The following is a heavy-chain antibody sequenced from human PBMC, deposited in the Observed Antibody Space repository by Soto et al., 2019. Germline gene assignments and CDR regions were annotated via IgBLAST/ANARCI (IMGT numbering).Heavy chain of an antibody. CDR2: IPYDGSNK. CDR1: GFTFSSYG. D-gene: IGHD2-15*01. V-gene: IGHV3-30*18. Sequence: QVQLVESGGGVVQPGRSLRLSCAASGFTFSSYGMHWVRQAPGKGLEWVAVIPYDGSNKYYADSVKGRFTISRDNSKNTLYLQMNSLRAEDTAVYYCAKGVVGALYQVDYWGQGTLVTVSS. J-gene: IGHJ4*02. CDR3: AKGVVGALYQVDY.